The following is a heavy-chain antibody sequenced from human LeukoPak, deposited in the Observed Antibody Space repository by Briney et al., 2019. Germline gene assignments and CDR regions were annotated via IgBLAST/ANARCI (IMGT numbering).Heavy chain of an antibody. D-gene: IGHD6-25*01. CDR1: GFAFNDFA. J-gene: IGHJ4*02. CDR3: AKSSIMFAAGRLGSIDF. V-gene: IGHV3-33*06. CDR2: IRCDGSHK. Sequence: GRSLTLSCAASGFAFNDFAMYWVRQAPGKGLDWVALIRCDGSHKYYAHSIKGRFTISRDNSKNTLYLQMSSLRAEDTAVYYCAKSSIMFAAGRLGSIDFWGQGTLVTVSS.